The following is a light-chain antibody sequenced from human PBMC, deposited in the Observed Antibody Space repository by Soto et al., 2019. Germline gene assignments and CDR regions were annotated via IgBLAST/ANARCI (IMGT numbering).Light chain of an antibody. J-gene: IGKJ1*01. CDR3: QQSYSTPRT. Sequence: DIQMTQSPSSLSASVGDRVTITCRASQSISSYLNWYQQKPGKAPKLLIYAASSLQSGVPSRFSGSGSGTDFTLTISSLQPEDFATYYFQQSYSTPRTFGHGTNVEIK. V-gene: IGKV1-39*01. CDR2: AAS. CDR1: QSISSY.